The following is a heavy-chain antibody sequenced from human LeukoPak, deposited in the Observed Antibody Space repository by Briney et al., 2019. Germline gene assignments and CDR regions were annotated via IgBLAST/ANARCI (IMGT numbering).Heavy chain of an antibody. CDR3: ARDLRANGVLTLLGY. CDR1: GYTFTSYG. Sequence: ASVKVPCKASGYTFTSYGISWVRQAPGQGLEWMGWISAYNGNTNYAQKLQGRVTMTTDTSTSTAYMELRSLRSDDTAVYYCARDLRANGVLTLLGYWGQGTLVTVSS. V-gene: IGHV1-18*01. D-gene: IGHD3-16*01. CDR2: ISAYNGNT. J-gene: IGHJ4*02.